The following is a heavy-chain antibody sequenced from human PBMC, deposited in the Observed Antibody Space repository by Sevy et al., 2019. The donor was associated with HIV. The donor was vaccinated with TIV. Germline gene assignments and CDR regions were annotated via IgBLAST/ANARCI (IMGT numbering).Heavy chain of an antibody. D-gene: IGHD3-10*01. Sequence: ASVKVSCKASGYTFTSYGISWVRQAPGQGLEWMGWISAYNGNTNYAQKLQGRVTMTTDTSTSTAYRELRGLRSDDPAVYYCARGAGRNDAFDIWGQGTMVTVSS. CDR1: GYTFTSYG. J-gene: IGHJ3*02. V-gene: IGHV1-18*04. CDR3: ARGAGRNDAFDI. CDR2: ISAYNGNT.